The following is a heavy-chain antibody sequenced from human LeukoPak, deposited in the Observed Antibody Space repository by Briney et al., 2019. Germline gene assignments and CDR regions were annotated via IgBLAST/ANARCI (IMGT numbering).Heavy chain of an antibody. D-gene: IGHD3-9*01. CDR1: GFTFSSYG. CDR3: AKEFLLTGYSIPLDY. Sequence: PGGSLRLSCAASGFTFSSYGMSWVRQAPGKGLEWVSAISGSGGSTYYADSVKGRFTISRDNSKNTLYLQMNSLRAEDTAVYYCAKEFLLTGYSIPLDYWGQGTLVTVSS. CDR2: ISGSGGST. V-gene: IGHV3-23*01. J-gene: IGHJ4*02.